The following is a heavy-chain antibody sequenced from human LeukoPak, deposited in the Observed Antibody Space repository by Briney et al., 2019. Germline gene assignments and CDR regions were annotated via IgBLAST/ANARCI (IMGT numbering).Heavy chain of an antibody. D-gene: IGHD1-26*01. J-gene: IGHJ4*02. CDR1: GGSISSGDYY. CDR3: ARVHLSGSPYYFDY. Sequence: SQTLSLTCTVSGGSISSGDYYWSWIRQPPGKGLEWIGYIYYSGSTYYNPSLKSRVTISVDTSKNQFSLKLSSVTAADTAVHYCARVHLSGSPYYFDYWGQGTLVTVSS. CDR2: IYYSGST. V-gene: IGHV4-30-4*08.